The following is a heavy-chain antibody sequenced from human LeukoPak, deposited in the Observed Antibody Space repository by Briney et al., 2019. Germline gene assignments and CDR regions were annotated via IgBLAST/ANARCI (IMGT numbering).Heavy chain of an antibody. Sequence: SETLSLTCAVYGGSFSSYYWSWIRQPPGKGLEWIGYIYYSGSTNYNPSLKSRVTISVDTSKNQFSLKLSSVTAADTAVYYCARDPLLAGGYYYGMDVWGQGTTVTVSS. D-gene: IGHD3-3*01. CDR1: GGSFSSYY. V-gene: IGHV4-59*01. CDR2: IYYSGST. J-gene: IGHJ6*02. CDR3: ARDPLLAGGYYYGMDV.